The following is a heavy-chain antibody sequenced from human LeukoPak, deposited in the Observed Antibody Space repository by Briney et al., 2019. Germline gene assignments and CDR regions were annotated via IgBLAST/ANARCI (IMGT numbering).Heavy chain of an antibody. Sequence: GGSLRLSCAASGFTFSNAWMAWVRQVPGKGLEWLGRIKSKTDGETADYAAPVRDRFFISRDDRKDTLYVEINSLKTEDTGIYYCTIVLRPYRGSGYRNWFDPWGRGTLVTVSS. D-gene: IGHD3-22*01. J-gene: IGHJ5*02. V-gene: IGHV3-15*01. CDR2: IKSKTDGETA. CDR1: GFTFSNAW. CDR3: TIVLRPYRGSGYRNWFDP.